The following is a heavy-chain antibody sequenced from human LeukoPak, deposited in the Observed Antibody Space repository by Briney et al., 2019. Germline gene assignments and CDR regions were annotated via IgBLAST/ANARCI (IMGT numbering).Heavy chain of an antibody. CDR3: ARGGYSRTYYYYYMDV. J-gene: IGHJ6*03. Sequence: GASVKVSCKASGYTFTGYYMHWVRQAPGQGLEWMGWINPNSGGTNYAQKFQDRVTMTRDTSISTAYMELSRLRSDDTAVYYCARGGYSRTYYYYYMDVWGKGTTVTISS. D-gene: IGHD6-13*01. V-gene: IGHV1-2*02. CDR1: GYTFTGYY. CDR2: INPNSGGT.